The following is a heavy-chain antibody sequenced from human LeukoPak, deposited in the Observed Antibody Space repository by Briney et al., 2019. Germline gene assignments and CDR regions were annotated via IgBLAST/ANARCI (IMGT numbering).Heavy chain of an antibody. J-gene: IGHJ4*02. CDR2: LSGSGGST. V-gene: IGHV3-23*01. CDR1: GFIFNKHA. Sequence: PGGSLRLSCAVSGFIFNKHAMSWVRQAPGKGLEWVSGLSGSGGSTDHADSVKGRFTVSRDNSKNTLFLQMNSLRAEDTAIYYCAKERDYGPADYWGQGTLVTVSS. CDR3: AKERDYGPADY. D-gene: IGHD4/OR15-4a*01.